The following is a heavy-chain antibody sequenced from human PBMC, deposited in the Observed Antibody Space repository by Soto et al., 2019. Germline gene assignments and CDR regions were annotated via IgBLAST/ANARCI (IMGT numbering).Heavy chain of an antibody. CDR2: INPNGGST. CDR1: GYTFTTYY. D-gene: IGHD2-15*01. V-gene: IGHV1-46*01. J-gene: IGHJ4*02. Sequence: QVQLVQSGAEVKRPGASVKVSCKASGYTFTTYYMHWVRQAPGQGLEWLGIINPNGGSTTYAQKFQGRVTMTRETSTGKVYLELTSLRSEDTAVYYCARAGYCSGGTCFHGNCDYWGQGTLVTSPQ. CDR3: ARAGYCSGGTCFHGNCDY.